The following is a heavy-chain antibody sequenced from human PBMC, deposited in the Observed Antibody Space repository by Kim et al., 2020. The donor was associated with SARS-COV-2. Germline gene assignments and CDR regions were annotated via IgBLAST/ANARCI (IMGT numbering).Heavy chain of an antibody. CDR2: INSNGGGT. V-gene: IGHV1-46*01. Sequence: ASVKVSCKTSGYRFTTHYIHWVRQAPGQGLEWMGIINSNGGGTTYARKFQGRVTTTRDTSTSTVYMELSSLRSDDTAVYYCARGDFLTGSFNFYFDSWGQGTRVTVSS. D-gene: IGHD3-9*01. CDR1: GYRFTTHY. J-gene: IGHJ4*02. CDR3: ARGDFLTGSFNFYFDS.